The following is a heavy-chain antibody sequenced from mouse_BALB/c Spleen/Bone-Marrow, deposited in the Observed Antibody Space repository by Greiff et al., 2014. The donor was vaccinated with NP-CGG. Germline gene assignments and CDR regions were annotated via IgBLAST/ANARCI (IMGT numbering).Heavy chain of an antibody. CDR1: GYTFTSYW. J-gene: IGHJ3*01. V-gene: IGHV1-69*02. CDR2: IYPSDSYT. D-gene: IGHD4-1*01. Sequence: VKLQESGAELVRPGASVKLSCKASGYTFTSYWINWVKQRPGQGLEWIGNIYPSDSYTNYNQKFKDKATLTVDKSSSTAYMQLGSPTSEDSAVYYCTTGTRFAYWGQGTLVTVSA. CDR3: TTGTRFAY.